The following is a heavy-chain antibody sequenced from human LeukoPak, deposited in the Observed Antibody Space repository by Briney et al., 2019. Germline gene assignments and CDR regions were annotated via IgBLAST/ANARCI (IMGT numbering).Heavy chain of an antibody. D-gene: IGHD3-22*01. V-gene: IGHV4-59*12. CDR3: ARDTDYDTEGPDY. CDR2: IYYSGST. CDR1: GGSISSYY. J-gene: IGHJ4*02. Sequence: SETLSLTCTVSGGSISSYYWSWIRQPPGKGLEWIGYIYYSGSTNYNPSLKSRVTISVDTSKNQFSLKLSSVTAADTAVYYCARDTDYDTEGPDYWGQGTLVTVSS.